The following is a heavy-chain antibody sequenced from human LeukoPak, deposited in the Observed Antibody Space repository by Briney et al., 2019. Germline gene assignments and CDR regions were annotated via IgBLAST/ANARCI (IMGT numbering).Heavy chain of an antibody. Sequence: ASMKVSCKASGGTFSSYAISWVRQAPGQGLEWMGGIIPIFGTANYAQKFQGRVTITADESTSTAYMELSSLRSEDTAVYYCARTLSNFDWLCAFDIWGQGTMVTVSS. V-gene: IGHV1-69*13. CDR2: IIPIFGTA. CDR3: ARTLSNFDWLCAFDI. D-gene: IGHD3-9*01. J-gene: IGHJ3*02. CDR1: GGTFSSYA.